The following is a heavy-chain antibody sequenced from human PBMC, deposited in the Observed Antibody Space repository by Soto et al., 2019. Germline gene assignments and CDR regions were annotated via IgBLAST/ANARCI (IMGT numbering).Heavy chain of an antibody. V-gene: IGHV2-5*02. CDR1: GFSRTTDRVG. J-gene: IGHJ4*02. Sequence: QVTLKESAPTLVKPTQTLTLTCTFSGFSRTTDRVGVGWIRQPPGEALEWLAVIYWDDSKTYRPSLESRLTITKDTSKNQVALTMTNMASVDTATYYCAHAYGGRSLYWGQGTLVTVSS. CDR3: AHAYGGRSLY. CDR2: IYWDDSK. D-gene: IGHD1-26*01.